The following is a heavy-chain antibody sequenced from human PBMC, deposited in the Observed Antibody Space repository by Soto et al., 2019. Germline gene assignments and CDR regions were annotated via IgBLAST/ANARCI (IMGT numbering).Heavy chain of an antibody. CDR1: GGTFSSYA. D-gene: IGHD3-22*01. J-gene: IGHJ4*02. CDR3: ASGRSWYYYDSSGYPGVG. Sequence: GASVKVSCKASGGTFSSYAISWVRQALGQGLEWMGGIIPIFGTANYAQKFQGRVTITADESTSTAYMELSSLRSEDTAVYYCASGRSWYYYDSSGYPGVGWGQGTLVTVSS. CDR2: IIPIFGTA. V-gene: IGHV1-69*13.